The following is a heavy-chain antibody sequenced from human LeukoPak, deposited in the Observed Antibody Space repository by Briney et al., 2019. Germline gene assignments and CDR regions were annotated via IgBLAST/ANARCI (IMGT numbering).Heavy chain of an antibody. CDR1: GGSISSGGYY. CDR2: IYYSGST. J-gene: IGHJ4*02. Sequence: PSETLSLTCTVSGGSISSGGYYWSWIRQHPGKGLEWIGYIYYSGSTYYNPSLKSRVSISVDTSKNQFSLKLNSVTAADTAVYYCARGGDWLFDYWGQGILVTVSS. D-gene: IGHD2-21*02. CDR3: ARGGDWLFDY. V-gene: IGHV4-31*03.